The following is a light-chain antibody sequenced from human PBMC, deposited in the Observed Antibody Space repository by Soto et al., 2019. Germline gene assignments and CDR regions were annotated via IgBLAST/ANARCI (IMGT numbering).Light chain of an antibody. CDR3: QQYGTSPHT. CDR1: QSVSNNY. CDR2: DAT. Sequence: EIVLTQSPGTLSLSPGEGATLSCRASQSVSNNYLAWYQHTPGQAPRLLTYDATSRPTGIPDRFRGSGSGTDFSLTISRLEPEDFATYYCQQYGTSPHTFGQGTKVEIK. V-gene: IGKV3-20*01. J-gene: IGKJ2*01.